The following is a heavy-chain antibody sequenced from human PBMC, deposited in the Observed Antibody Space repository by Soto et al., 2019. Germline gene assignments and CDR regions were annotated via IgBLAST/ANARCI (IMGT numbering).Heavy chain of an antibody. CDR1: GGSFSGYY. V-gene: IGHV4-34*01. CDR3: ARGRSYYGAGSLNWFDP. J-gene: IGHJ5*02. Sequence: SETLFLTCAVYGGSFSGYYWSWIRQPPGKGLEWIGEINHSGTTNYNPSLKSRVTTSIDTSRNQFSLRLSSVTAADTAVYYCARGRSYYGAGSLNWFDPWGQGTLVTVSS. D-gene: IGHD3-10*01. CDR2: INHSGTT.